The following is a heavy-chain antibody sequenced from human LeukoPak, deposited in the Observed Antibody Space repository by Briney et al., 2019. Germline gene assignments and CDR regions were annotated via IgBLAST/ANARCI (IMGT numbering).Heavy chain of an antibody. D-gene: IGHD3-3*02. Sequence: KPSETLSLTCTVSGGSMSNYYGSWIRQPPGKGLEWIAYIYYTGSTYYNPSLKSRVTISVDTSKNHFSLSRSSVTAADTAVYYCARHISGAATLDWGQGTLVTVSS. J-gene: IGHJ4*02. CDR1: GGSMSNYY. V-gene: IGHV4-59*08. CDR2: IYYTGST. CDR3: ARHISGAATLD.